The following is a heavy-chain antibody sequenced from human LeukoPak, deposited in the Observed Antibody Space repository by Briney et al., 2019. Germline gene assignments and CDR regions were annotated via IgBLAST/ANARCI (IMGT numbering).Heavy chain of an antibody. CDR1: GFTLSSYG. Sequence: GGSLRLSCAASGFTLSSYGMSWVRQAPGKGLEWVSGIDSGRSTHYADSVRGRFTISRDNAKNSLYLQMNSLRAEDTAVYYCARDWFTTSGYWGQGTLVTVSS. CDR3: ARDWFTTSGY. V-gene: IGHV3-23*01. D-gene: IGHD3-10*01. J-gene: IGHJ4*02. CDR2: IDSGRST.